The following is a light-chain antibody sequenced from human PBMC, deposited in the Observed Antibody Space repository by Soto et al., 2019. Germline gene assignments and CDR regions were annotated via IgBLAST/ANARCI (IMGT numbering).Light chain of an antibody. CDR2: GAS. J-gene: IGKJ2*01. CDR3: LQLNGYPHT. Sequence: DIQMTQSPSSLSASVGDTVTITCRASQDIRNDLGWYQQEPGKAPKRLIYGASILQRGVPSRFSGSGSGTEFTLTISSLQPEDFATYYCLQLNGYPHTFGQGTKLEIK. CDR1: QDIRND. V-gene: IGKV1-17*01.